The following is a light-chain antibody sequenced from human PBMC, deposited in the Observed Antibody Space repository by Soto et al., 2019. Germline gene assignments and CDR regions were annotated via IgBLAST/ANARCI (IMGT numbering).Light chain of an antibody. Sequence: VMTQSPATLSVSPGESATLSCRASQSISNNLAWYQQKPGQAPRLLMYDASTRATGIPDRFSGSGSGAEFTFTISSLQSEDLAVYYCQQYNNWPRTFGQGTKVDIK. V-gene: IGKV3-15*01. CDR2: DAS. J-gene: IGKJ1*01. CDR3: QQYNNWPRT. CDR1: QSISNN.